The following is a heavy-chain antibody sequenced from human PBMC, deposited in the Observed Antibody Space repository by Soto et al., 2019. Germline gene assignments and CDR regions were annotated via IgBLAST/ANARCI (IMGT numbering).Heavy chain of an antibody. V-gene: IGHV1-18*01. D-gene: IGHD6-6*01. CDR3: ATGRDGDY. CDR2: ISAHNGNT. Sequence: QVHLVQSGAEVKKPGASVKVSCKGSGYAFTTYGITWVRQAPGQGLEWMGWISAHNGNTNYAQKLQGRVTVTRDTSTSTAYMELMSLSADDTAVYYCATGRDGDYWGQGALVTVSS. J-gene: IGHJ4*02. CDR1: GYAFTTYG.